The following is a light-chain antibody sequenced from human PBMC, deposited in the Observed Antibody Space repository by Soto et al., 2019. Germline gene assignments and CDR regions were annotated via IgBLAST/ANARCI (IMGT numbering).Light chain of an antibody. CDR1: QSVSSNY. CDR3: QRYGNSPIT. CDR2: DAS. V-gene: IGKV3-20*01. Sequence: DILLTQSPGTLSLYPGERATLSCRASQSVSSNYLAWYQQKPGQAPRLLIYDASSRPTGIPDRFSGSGSGTDFTLTISRLEPEDFAVYYCQRYGNSPITFGQGTRLGL. J-gene: IGKJ5*01.